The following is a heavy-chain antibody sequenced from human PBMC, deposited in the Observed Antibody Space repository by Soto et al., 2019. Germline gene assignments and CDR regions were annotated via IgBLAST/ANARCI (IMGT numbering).Heavy chain of an antibody. CDR1: GFTFSSYA. V-gene: IGHV3-23*01. J-gene: IGHJ4*02. CDR3: AKGGGGLYFDS. Sequence: EVQLLESGGGLVQPGGSLRLSCAASGFTFSSYAMSWVRQAPGKGLEWVSAISASGGSTYYADSVRGRFTISRDNSKNTRYLQMNSLRAEDTAAYYCAKGGGGLYFDSWGQGTLVTVSS. D-gene: IGHD3-10*01. CDR2: ISASGGST.